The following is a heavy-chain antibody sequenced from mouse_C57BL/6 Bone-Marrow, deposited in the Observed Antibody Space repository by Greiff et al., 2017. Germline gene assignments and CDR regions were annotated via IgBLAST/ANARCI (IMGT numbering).Heavy chain of an antibody. CDR1: GYTFTSYW. V-gene: IGHV1-55*01. CDR3: EGNYGSSPWYFDV. D-gene: IGHD1-1*01. Sequence: QVQLQQPGAELVMPGASVKMSCKASGYTFTSYWITWVKQRPGQGLEWIGDIYPGSGSTNYNEKFKSKATLTVDTSSSTAYMQLSSLTSEDSAVYYCEGNYGSSPWYFDVWGTGTTVTVSS. CDR2: IYPGSGST. J-gene: IGHJ1*03.